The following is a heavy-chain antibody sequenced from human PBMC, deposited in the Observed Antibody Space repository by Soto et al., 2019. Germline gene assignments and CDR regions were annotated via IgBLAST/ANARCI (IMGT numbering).Heavy chain of an antibody. V-gene: IGHV3-7*01. Sequence: GGSLRLSCAASGFTFSSYWMSWVRQAPGKGLEWVANIKQDGSEKYYVDSVKGRFTISRDNAKNSLYLQMNSLRAEDTAVYYCARGDSRYCSSTSCPALSYYFDYWGQGTLVTVSS. CDR1: GFTFSSYW. CDR3: ARGDSRYCSSTSCPALSYYFDY. J-gene: IGHJ4*02. D-gene: IGHD2-2*01. CDR2: IKQDGSEK.